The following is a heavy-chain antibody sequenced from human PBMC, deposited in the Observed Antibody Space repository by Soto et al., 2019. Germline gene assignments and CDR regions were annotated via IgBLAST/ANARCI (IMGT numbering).Heavy chain of an antibody. CDR2: ISGSGGST. CDR1: GFTFSSYA. J-gene: IGHJ5*02. CDR3: AKANPGITIFGVVIPNWFDP. Sequence: EVQLLESGGGLVQPGGSLRLSCAASGFTFSSYAMSWVRQAPGKGLEWVSAISGSGGSTYYADSVKGRFTISRDNSKNTLYLQMNSLRAEDTAVYYCAKANPGITIFGVVIPNWFDPWGQGTLVTVSS. D-gene: IGHD3-3*01. V-gene: IGHV3-23*01.